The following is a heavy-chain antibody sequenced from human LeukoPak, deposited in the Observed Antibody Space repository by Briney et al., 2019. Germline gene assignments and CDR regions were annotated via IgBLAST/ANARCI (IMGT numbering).Heavy chain of an antibody. Sequence: GASVKVSCKASGYIFTDYGISWVRQAPGQGFEWMGWISGYNGNTNYAQSLQGRVTMTTDTSTSTTYMELRSLRSDDTAVYYCAKDIHPGLGSGASCCFDHRGQGTLVTVSS. V-gene: IGHV1-18*01. CDR3: AKDIHPGLGSGASCCFDH. J-gene: IGHJ4*02. CDR2: ISGYNGNT. CDR1: GYIFTDYG. D-gene: IGHD2-15*01.